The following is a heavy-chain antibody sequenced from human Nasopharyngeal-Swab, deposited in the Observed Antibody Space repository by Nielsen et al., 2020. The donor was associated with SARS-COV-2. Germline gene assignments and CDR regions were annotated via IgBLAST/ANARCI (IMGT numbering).Heavy chain of an antibody. J-gene: IGHJ6*02. CDR2: ISAYNGNT. V-gene: IGHV1-18*01. CDR1: GYTFTSYG. Sequence: ASVKVSCKASGYTFTSYGISWVRQAPGQGLEWMGWISAYNGNTNYAQKLQGRVTMTTDTSTSTAYMELRSLRSDDTAVYYCARIPYCSSTSCYAVRGGNYYYYYGMDVWGRGTTVTVSS. CDR3: ARIPYCSSTSCYAVRGGNYYYYYGMDV. D-gene: IGHD2-2*01.